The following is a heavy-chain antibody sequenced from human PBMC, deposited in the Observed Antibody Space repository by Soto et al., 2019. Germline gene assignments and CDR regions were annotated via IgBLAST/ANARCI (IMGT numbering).Heavy chain of an antibody. V-gene: IGHV4-59*08. CDR2: IYYTGST. J-gene: IGHJ6*03. Sequence: QVQLQESGPGLVKPSETLSLTCTVSGGSISSYYWSWIRQPPGKGLEWIGYIYYTGSTDYNPSLKSRVTMSVDPYNNRISRKLSSVTAADTAVYYCARQGNEHGPYYYYYMDVWGTGTTVAVSS. CDR3: ARQGNEHGPYYYYYMDV. CDR1: GGSISSYY.